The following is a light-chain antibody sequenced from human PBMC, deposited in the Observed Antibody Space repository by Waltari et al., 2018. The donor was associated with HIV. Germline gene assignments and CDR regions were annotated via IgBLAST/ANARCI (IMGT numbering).Light chain of an antibody. CDR2: DDD. V-gene: IGLV1-51*01. J-gene: IGLJ2*01. Sequence: QSVLTQPPSVSAAQGQKVTISCSGGSYNVGASSFSWYQQLPGTAPKLLIYDDDKRPSGIPDRFSGSKSGTSATLGITGLQTGDEADYYCGTWDNRLTTVVFGGGTKLTVL. CDR3: GTWDNRLTTVV. CDR1: SYNVGASS.